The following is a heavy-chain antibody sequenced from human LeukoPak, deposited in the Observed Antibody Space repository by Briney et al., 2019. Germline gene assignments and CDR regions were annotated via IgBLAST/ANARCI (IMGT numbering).Heavy chain of an antibody. CDR2: IYHSGST. D-gene: IGHD4-17*01. V-gene: IGHV4-38-2*02. J-gene: IGHJ4*02. Sequence: SETLSLTCTVSGYSISSGYYWGWIRRPPGKGLEWIGSIYHSGSTYYNPSLKSRVTISVDTSRNQFSLKLSSVTAADTAVYYCARDLTTVTTSSFDYWGQGTLVTVSS. CDR3: ARDLTTVTTSSFDY. CDR1: GYSISSGYY.